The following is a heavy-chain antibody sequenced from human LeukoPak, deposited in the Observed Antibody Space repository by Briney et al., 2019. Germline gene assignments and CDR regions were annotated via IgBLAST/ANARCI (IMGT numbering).Heavy chain of an antibody. CDR2: ISGSGGST. CDR1: GFAFSSYA. D-gene: IGHD2-2*01. V-gene: IGHV3-23*01. Sequence: GGSLRLSCAASGFAFSSYAMSWVRQAPGKGLEWVSAISGSGGSTYYADSVKGRFTIPRDNSKNTLYLQMNSLRAEDTAVYYCAKFSTQISRFDYWGQGTLVTVSS. CDR3: AKFSTQISRFDY. J-gene: IGHJ4*02.